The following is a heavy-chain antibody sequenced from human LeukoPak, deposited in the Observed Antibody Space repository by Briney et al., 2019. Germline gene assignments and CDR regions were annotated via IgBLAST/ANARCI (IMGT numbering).Heavy chain of an antibody. CDR2: ISGSGGST. CDR1: GFTFNTYT. CDR3: AWTGFHY. V-gene: IGHV3-23*01. D-gene: IGHD1-1*01. Sequence: PGGSLRLSCAASGFTFNTYTMNWVRQAPGKGLEWVSAISGSGGSTYYADSVKGRFTISRDNSKNTLYLQMNSLRAEDTAVYYCAWTGFHYWGQGTLVTVSS. J-gene: IGHJ4*02.